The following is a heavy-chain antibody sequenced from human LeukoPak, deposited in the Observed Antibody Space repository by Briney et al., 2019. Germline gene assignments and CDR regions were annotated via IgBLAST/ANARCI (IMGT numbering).Heavy chain of an antibody. CDR1: GFTFSSYG. CDR3: ANLYSAYSPSYFDY. V-gene: IGHV3-30*02. Sequence: PGGSLRLSCAASGFTFSSYGMHWVRQAPGKGLEWVAFIRYDGSNKYYADSVKGRFTISRDNSKNTLYLQMNSLRAEDTAVYYCANLYSAYSPSYFDYWGQGTLVTVSS. CDR2: IRYDGSNK. J-gene: IGHJ4*02. D-gene: IGHD3-22*01.